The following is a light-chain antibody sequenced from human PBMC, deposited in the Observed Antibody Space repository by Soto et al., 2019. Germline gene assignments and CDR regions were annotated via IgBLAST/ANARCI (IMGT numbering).Light chain of an antibody. CDR2: ANN. CDR1: SSNIGAGYD. Sequence: QSVLTQPPSVSGAPGQRVTISCTGSSSNIGAGYDVHWYQQFPGTAPRLLIYANNNRPSGVPDRFSGSKSGTSVSLAISGLRSEDEATYYCAAWDDTLDAQVFGGGTKLTVL. J-gene: IGLJ3*02. CDR3: AAWDDTLDAQV. V-gene: IGLV1-40*01.